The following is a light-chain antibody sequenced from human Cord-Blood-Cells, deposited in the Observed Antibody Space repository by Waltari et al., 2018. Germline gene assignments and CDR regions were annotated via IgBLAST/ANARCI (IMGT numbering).Light chain of an antibody. CDR3: QQYGSSPLT. CDR1: QSVSSSY. V-gene: IGKV3-20*01. CDR2: GAS. J-gene: IGKJ4*01. Sequence: EIVLPQSPGTLSLSPGERATLSCRASQSVSSSYLAWYQQKPGQAPRLIIYGASSRATGIPDRFSGSEAGTDFTLTISRLEPEDFAVYYCQQYGSSPLTFGGGTKVEIK.